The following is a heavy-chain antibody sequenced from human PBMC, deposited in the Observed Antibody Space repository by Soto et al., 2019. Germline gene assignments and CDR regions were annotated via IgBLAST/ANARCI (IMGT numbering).Heavy chain of an antibody. Sequence: EVQLVESGGGLVQPGGSLNLSCAASGFTFSTHIMKWVRKAPGGGLEWVSYIHSSSSWEVYADSVRGRFTVSRDNAKNSLYLQMSSLRAEDTAVYYCVFDFWLVPTVWGKGTTVTVSS. CDR2: IHSSSSWE. CDR1: GFTFSTHI. CDR3: VFDFWLVPTV. J-gene: IGHJ6*04. D-gene: IGHD3-3*01. V-gene: IGHV3-48*01.